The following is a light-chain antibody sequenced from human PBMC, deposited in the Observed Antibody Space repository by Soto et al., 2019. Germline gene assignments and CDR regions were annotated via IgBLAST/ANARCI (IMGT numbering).Light chain of an antibody. CDR1: QSVSSNS. V-gene: IGKV3-20*01. CDR2: GAS. CDR3: QQYGSSPPYT. Sequence: EIVLTQSPGTLSLSPGERAALSCGASQSVSSNSLAWYQQKPGQAPRLLIFGASSRASGIPDRFSGSGFGTDFTLTISGLEPEDFAVYYCQQYGSSPPYTFGQGTKLEIK. J-gene: IGKJ2*01.